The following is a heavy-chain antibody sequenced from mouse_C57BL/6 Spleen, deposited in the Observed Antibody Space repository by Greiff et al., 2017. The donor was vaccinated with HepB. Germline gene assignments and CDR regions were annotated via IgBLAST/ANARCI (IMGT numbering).Heavy chain of an antibody. V-gene: IGHV14-4*01. CDR1: GFNIKDDY. D-gene: IGHD2-1*01. CDR3: SIYYPFAY. Sequence: VQLQQSGAELVRPGASVKLSCTASGFNIKDDYMHWVKQRPEQGLEWIGWIDPENGDTEYASKFQGKATITADTSSNTAYLQLSSLTSEDTAVCYCSIYYPFAYWGQGTLVTVSA. J-gene: IGHJ3*01. CDR2: IDPENGDT.